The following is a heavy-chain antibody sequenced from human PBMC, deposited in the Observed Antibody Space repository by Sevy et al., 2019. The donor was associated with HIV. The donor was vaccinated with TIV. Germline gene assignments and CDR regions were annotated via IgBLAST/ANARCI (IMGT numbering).Heavy chain of an antibody. CDR2: IYYSGST. D-gene: IGHD5-12*01. CDR1: GGSISSGGYY. J-gene: IGHJ6*02. Sequence: SETLSLTCTVSGGSISSGGYYWSWIRQHPGKGLEWIGYIYYSGSTYYNPSLKSRVTISVDTSKNQFSLKLSSVAAADTAVYYCARSPSSDMVTTTHYYYGMDVWGQGTTVTVSS. CDR3: ARSPSSDMVTTTHYYYGMDV. V-gene: IGHV4-31*03.